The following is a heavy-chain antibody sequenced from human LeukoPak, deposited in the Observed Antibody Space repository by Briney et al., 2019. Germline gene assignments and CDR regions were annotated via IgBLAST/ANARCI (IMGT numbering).Heavy chain of an antibody. Sequence: GGSLRLSCAASGFTFSSYAMSWVRQAPGKGLEWVSAISGSGGSTYYADSVKGRVTISRDNSKNTLYLQMNSLRAEDTAVYYCAKDGYSRWLLVHDAFDIWGQGTMVTVAS. CDR1: GFTFSSYA. CDR2: ISGSGGST. CDR3: AKDGYSRWLLVHDAFDI. D-gene: IGHD3-22*01. V-gene: IGHV3-23*01. J-gene: IGHJ3*02.